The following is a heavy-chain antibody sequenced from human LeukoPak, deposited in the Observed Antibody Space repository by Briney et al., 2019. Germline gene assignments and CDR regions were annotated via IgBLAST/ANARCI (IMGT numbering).Heavy chain of an antibody. Sequence: KVSCKASGYTFTSYWIGWVRQMPGKGLEWMGIIYPGDSDTRYSPSFQGQVTISADKSINTAYLQWNSLKASDTAMYYCARFVGACSGGSCYSDYWGQGTLVTVPS. J-gene: IGHJ4*02. CDR1: GYTFTSYW. V-gene: IGHV5-51*01. D-gene: IGHD2-15*01. CDR3: ARFVGACSGGSCYSDY. CDR2: IYPGDSDT.